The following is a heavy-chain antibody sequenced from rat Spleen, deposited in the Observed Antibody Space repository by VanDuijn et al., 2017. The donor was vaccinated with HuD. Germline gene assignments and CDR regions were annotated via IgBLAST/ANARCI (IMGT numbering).Heavy chain of an antibody. V-gene: IGHV5-27*01. J-gene: IGHJ1*01. CDR1: GFTFSNYY. CDR2: ISAGGGST. Sequence: EVQLVESGGGLVQPGRSLKLSCAASGFTFSNYYMAWVRQAPTKGLEWVAYISAGGGSTYYRDSVKGRFTISRDNAKSTLYLQMNSLRSEDTATYYCARQRNSGYYWYFDFWGPGTMVTVSS. D-gene: IGHD4-3*01. CDR3: ARQRNSGYYWYFDF.